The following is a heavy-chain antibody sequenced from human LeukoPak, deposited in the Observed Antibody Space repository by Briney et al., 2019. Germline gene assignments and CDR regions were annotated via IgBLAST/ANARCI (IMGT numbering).Heavy chain of an antibody. CDR2: INTDGSST. V-gene: IGHV3-74*01. J-gene: IGHJ4*02. Sequence: GGSLRLSCAASGFIFSSYWMHWVRHAPGKGLAWVSRINTDGSSTSYADSVKGRFTISRDNAKNTLYLQMNSLRAEDTAVYYCAKEANHCSSRHYDYWGQGILVTVSS. CDR1: GFIFSSYW. D-gene: IGHD1-14*01. CDR3: AKEANHCSSRHYDY.